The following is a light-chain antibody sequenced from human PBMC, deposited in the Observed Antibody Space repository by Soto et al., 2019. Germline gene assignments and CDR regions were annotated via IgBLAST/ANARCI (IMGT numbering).Light chain of an antibody. CDR1: QSISGS. CDR3: PPYNNYST. J-gene: IGKJ3*01. V-gene: IGKV1-5*01. Sequence: DIQMTQSPSTLSASVGDRVTISCRASQSISGSLAWYQQKPGKPPKLLIYDVSSLESGVPSRFSGSGSGTEFTLTISSLQTDDFENYYCPPYNNYSTFGPGTKVDIK. CDR2: DVS.